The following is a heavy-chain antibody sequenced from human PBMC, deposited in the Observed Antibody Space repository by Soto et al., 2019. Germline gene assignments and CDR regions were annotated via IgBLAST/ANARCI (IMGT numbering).Heavy chain of an antibody. CDR2: ISYDGSNK. CDR1: GFTFSSYG. Sequence: GGSLRLSCAASGFTFSSYGMHWVRQAPGKGLEWVAVISYDGSNKYYADSVKGRFTISRDNSKNTLYLQMNSLRAEDTAVYYCAKADIVVVPASPRYYYYYYMDVCGKGTTVTVS. CDR3: AKADIVVVPASPRYYYYYYMDV. V-gene: IGHV3-30*18. D-gene: IGHD2-2*01. J-gene: IGHJ6*03.